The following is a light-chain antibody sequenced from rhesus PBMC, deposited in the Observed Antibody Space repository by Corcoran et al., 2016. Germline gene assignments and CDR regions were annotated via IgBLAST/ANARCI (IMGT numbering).Light chain of an antibody. Sequence: EIVMTQSPATLSLSPGERATLSCRASQSVSTSVAWYQQRPHQSPRLLIYGTSNRTTGIPDRFSGSGSGTYFTLIISSMEVEDVGIYFCQQYDTWDTFGRGTKVEL. CDR3: QQYDTWDT. CDR1: QSVSTS. J-gene: IGKJ4*01. V-gene: IGKV3S9*01. CDR2: GTS.